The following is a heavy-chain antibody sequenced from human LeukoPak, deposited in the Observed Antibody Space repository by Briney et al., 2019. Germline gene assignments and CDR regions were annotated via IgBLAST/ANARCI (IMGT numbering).Heavy chain of an antibody. D-gene: IGHD1-1*01. V-gene: IGHV3-23*01. CDR2: ISVGGNNK. CDR1: GFTFSSYG. CDR3: ARGITGPDD. J-gene: IGHJ4*02. Sequence: PGGSLRLSCAASGFTFSSYGMTWVRQAPGKGLEWVSGISVGGNNKYYADSVKGRFTISRDNSKNTLYLQMNSLRAEDTAVYYCARGITGPDDCGPGTLVTVSS.